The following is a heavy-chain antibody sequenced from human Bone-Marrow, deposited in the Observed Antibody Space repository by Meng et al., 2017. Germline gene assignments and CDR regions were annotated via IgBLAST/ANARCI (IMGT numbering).Heavy chain of an antibody. V-gene: IGHV4-38-2*02. CDR1: GYDISSGYY. D-gene: IGHD3-10*01. CDR2: ISHSGAT. CDR3: AEDSRASWFFI. J-gene: IGHJ3*02. Sequence: SETLSLTCTVSGYDISSGYYWGWIRQPPGRGPEWIGTISHSGATYFDPFLKSRVTMSLDASMNQVSLNLDSVTAADTAVYYCAEDSRASWFFIWGHGTMVTVSS.